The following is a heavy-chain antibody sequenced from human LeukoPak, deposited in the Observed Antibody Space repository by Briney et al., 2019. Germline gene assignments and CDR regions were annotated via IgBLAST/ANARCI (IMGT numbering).Heavy chain of an antibody. CDR3: ARGTPRGTDNDF. Sequence: IPSETLSLTCTVSGGSISSGDYYWSWIRQPPGKGLEWIGYIYYSGSTYYNPSLKSRVTMSIDTSKNQFSLKLSSVTAADAAVYYCARGTPRGTDNDFWGRGTLVTVSS. D-gene: IGHD3/OR15-3a*01. CDR1: GGSISSGDYY. CDR2: IYYSGST. J-gene: IGHJ4*02. V-gene: IGHV4-30-4*01.